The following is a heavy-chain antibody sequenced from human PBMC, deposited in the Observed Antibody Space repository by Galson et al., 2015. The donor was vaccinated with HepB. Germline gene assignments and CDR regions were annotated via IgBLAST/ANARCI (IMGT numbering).Heavy chain of an antibody. Sequence: SLRLSCAVSGFTFSDAGMTWVRQASGKGPEWVGRIRRKAGGEATDYAASLKGRFTISRDDSTNTAYLHMNSLKTEDTAVYYCLTLGDLSGNNSSWGQGTLVTVSS. D-gene: IGHD6-13*01. CDR2: IRRKAGGEAT. CDR1: GFTFSDAG. J-gene: IGHJ4*02. CDR3: LTLGDLSGNNSS. V-gene: IGHV3-15*01.